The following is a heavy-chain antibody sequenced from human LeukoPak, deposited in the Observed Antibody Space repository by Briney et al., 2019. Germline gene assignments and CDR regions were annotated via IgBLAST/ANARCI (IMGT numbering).Heavy chain of an antibody. CDR2: ISYDGSNK. CDR1: GFTFSSYG. D-gene: IGHD2-15*01. Sequence: AGSLRLSCAASGFTFSSYGMHWVRQAPGKGLEWVAVISYDGSNKYYADSVKGRFTISRDNSKNTLYLQMNSLRAEDTAVYYCAKDRHCSGGSCYPYYYYYYGMDVWGKGTTVTVSS. J-gene: IGHJ6*04. CDR3: AKDRHCSGGSCYPYYYYYYGMDV. V-gene: IGHV3-30*18.